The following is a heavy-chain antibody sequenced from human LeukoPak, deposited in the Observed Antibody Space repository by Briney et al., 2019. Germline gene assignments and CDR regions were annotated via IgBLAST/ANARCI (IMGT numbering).Heavy chain of an antibody. V-gene: IGHV3-53*01. J-gene: IGHJ4*02. CDR3: AKPRTTGLGWAQFDY. CDR1: GFTVSNNR. Sequence: GGSLRLSYAASGFTVSNNRLSWVRQAPGMGLEWVSTIYSDGNTYYPDSVKGRWTISRDNSRNTLYLEMNSLRPEDTAIYYCAKPRTTGLGWAQFDYWGQGSLVTLSS. D-gene: IGHD2-8*02. CDR2: IYSDGNT.